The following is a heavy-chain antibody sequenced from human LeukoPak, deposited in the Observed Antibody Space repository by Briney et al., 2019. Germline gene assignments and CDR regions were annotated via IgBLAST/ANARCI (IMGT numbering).Heavy chain of an antibody. CDR3: ARGSGSYYPTRLEYFQH. J-gene: IGHJ1*01. CDR1: GFTFSSYA. D-gene: IGHD3-10*01. V-gene: IGHV3-30-3*01. CDR2: ISYDGSNK. Sequence: GGSLRLSCAASGFTFSSYAMHWVRQAPGKGLEWVAVISYDGSNKYYADSVKGRFTISRDNSKNTLYLQMNSLRAEDTAVYYCARGSGSYYPTRLEYFQHWGQGTLVTVSS.